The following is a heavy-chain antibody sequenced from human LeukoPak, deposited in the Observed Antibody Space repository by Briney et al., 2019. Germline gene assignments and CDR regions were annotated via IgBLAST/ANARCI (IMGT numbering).Heavy chain of an antibody. CDR3: AREGIGIDSSGWLDY. CDR2: ISAYNGNT. Sequence: ASVKVSCKASGYTFTSYGISWVRQAPGQGLEWMGWISAYNGNTNYAQKLQGRVTMTTDTSTSTAYMELRSLRSDDTAVYYCAREGIGIDSSGWLDYWGQGTLVTVSS. D-gene: IGHD6-19*01. V-gene: IGHV1-18*01. J-gene: IGHJ4*02. CDR1: GYTFTSYG.